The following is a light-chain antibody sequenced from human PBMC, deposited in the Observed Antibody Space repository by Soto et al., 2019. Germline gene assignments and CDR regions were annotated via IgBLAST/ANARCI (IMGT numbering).Light chain of an antibody. Sequence: IRLTQSPSSLSASTGARVTITCRASQGISSYLAWYQKKPGKAPKLLIYAASTLQSGVPSRLSGSGSGTDITLTISCLQSEDFATYYLQQYYNYDTFSPGTKVDIK. V-gene: IGKV1-8*01. CDR3: QQYYNYDT. J-gene: IGKJ3*01. CDR2: AAS. CDR1: QGISSY.